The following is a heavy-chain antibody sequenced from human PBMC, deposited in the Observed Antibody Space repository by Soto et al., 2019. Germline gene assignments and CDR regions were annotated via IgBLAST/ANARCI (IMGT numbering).Heavy chain of an antibody. V-gene: IGHV5-10-1*01. CDR3: AKAGYCSDECSGSCYHLNF. D-gene: IGHD2-15*01. J-gene: IGHJ4*02. Sequence: GESLKISCKTSGYSFTTTWITWVRQMPGKGLEWMGRIDPSDSYTNYSPSFEGHVTFSVDKSISTAYLQWSSLKASDTAIYYCAKAGYCSDECSGSCYHLNFWGRGTLVTVSS. CDR2: IDPSDSYT. CDR1: GYSFTTTW.